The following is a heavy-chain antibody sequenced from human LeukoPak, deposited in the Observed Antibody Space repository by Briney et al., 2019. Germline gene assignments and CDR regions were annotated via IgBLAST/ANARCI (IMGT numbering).Heavy chain of an antibody. CDR1: GDSVSNDRYY. Sequence: SGTLSLTCTVSGDSVSNDRYYWTWIRQSPGKGLEWIAYIRYSGHTNYNPSLDTRVTISLDASKNQLSLRLYSVTAADTAMYYCARYNWNTWFDPWGQGALVTVSS. V-gene: IGHV4-61*01. J-gene: IGHJ5*02. CDR3: ARYNWNTWFDP. CDR2: IRYSGHT. D-gene: IGHD1-1*01.